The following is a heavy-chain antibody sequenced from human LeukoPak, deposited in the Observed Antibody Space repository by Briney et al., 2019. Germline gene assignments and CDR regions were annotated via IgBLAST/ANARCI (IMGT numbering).Heavy chain of an antibody. CDR3: ARGRLAVAGALDAFDI. CDR1: GDTFTGDY. CDR2: INPNSGGT. V-gene: IGHV1-2*04. J-gene: IGHJ3*02. D-gene: IGHD6-19*01. Sequence: ASVKVSCKASGDTFTGDYMHCVRQAPGQGREGMGWINPNSGGTNYAQKFQGWVTMTRDTSISTAYMELSRLRSDDTAVYYCARGRLAVAGALDAFDIWGQGTMVTVSS.